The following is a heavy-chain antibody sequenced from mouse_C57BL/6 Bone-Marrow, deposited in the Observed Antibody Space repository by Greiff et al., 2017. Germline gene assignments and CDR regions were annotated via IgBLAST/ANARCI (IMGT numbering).Heavy chain of an antibody. V-gene: IGHV1-5*01. J-gene: IGHJ1*03. Sequence: VQLQQSGTVLARPGASVKMSCKTSGYTFTSYWMHWVKQRPGQGLEWIGAIYPGNSDTSYNQKFKGKAKLTADTSASTAYMELSSLTNEDSAVYYCTRGLLQWYFDVWGTGTTVTVSS. D-gene: IGHD2-10*01. CDR1: GYTFTSYW. CDR3: TRGLLQWYFDV. CDR2: IYPGNSDT.